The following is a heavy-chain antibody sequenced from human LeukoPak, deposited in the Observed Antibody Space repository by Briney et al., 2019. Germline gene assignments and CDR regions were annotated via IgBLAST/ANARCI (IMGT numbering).Heavy chain of an antibody. CDR2: ISSSSSYI. CDR3: ARDYSLDRLPSSRPSYGMDV. D-gene: IGHD1-1*01. Sequence: GGSLRLSCAASGFTFSSYSMNWVRQAPGKGLEWVSSISSSSSYIYYADSVKGRLTISRDNAKNSLYLQMNSLRAEDTAVYYCARDYSLDRLPSSRPSYGMDVWGQGTTVTVSS. CDR1: GFTFSSYS. V-gene: IGHV3-21*01. J-gene: IGHJ6*02.